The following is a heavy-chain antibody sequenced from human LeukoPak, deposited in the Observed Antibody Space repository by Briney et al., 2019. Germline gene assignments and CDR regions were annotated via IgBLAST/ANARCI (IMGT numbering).Heavy chain of an antibody. V-gene: IGHV4-34*01. CDR1: GGSFSGYY. CDR2: INHSGST. J-gene: IGHJ4*02. Sequence: PSETLSLTCAVYGGSFSGYYWSWIRQPPGKGLEWIGEINHSGSTNYNPSLKSRVTISVDTSKNQFSLKLSSVTAADTAVYYCATGLTMFRDRPVKGPGHWGQGSLVTVSS. D-gene: IGHD3-10*01. CDR3: ATGLTMFRDRPVKGPGH.